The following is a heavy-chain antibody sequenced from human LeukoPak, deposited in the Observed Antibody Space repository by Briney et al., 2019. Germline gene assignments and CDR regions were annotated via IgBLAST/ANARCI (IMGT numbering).Heavy chain of an antibody. D-gene: IGHD1-26*01. CDR1: GGSISSSSYY. CDR3: AIPMMGVAFDI. V-gene: IGHV4-39*01. Sequence: PSETLSLTCTVSGGSISSSSYYWGWIRQPPGKGLEWIGSIYYSGSTYYNPSLKSRVTISVDTSKNQFSLKLSSVTAADTAVYYCAIPMMGVAFDIWGQGTMVTVSS. CDR2: IYYSGST. J-gene: IGHJ3*02.